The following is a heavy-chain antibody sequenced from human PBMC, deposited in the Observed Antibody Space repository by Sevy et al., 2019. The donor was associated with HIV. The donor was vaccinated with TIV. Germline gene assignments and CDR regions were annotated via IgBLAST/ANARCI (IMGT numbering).Heavy chain of an antibody. D-gene: IGHD3-3*01. J-gene: IGHJ6*02. CDR1: GFTFSSYG. CDR3: AKAYDPGNYYYYGMDL. CDR2: IRYDGSNK. Sequence: GGSLRLSCAASGFTFSSYGMHWVRQAPGKGLEWVAFIRYDGSNKYYADSVKGRFTISRDNSKNTLYLQMNSLRAEDTAVYYCAKAYDPGNYYYYGMDLWGQGTTVTVSS. V-gene: IGHV3-30*02.